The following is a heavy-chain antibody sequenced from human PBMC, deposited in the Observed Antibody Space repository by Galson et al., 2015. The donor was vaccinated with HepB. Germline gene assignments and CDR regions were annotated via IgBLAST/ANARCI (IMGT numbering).Heavy chain of an antibody. J-gene: IGHJ4*02. CDR2: ISYDGRNE. CDR1: GFTFSRYA. V-gene: IGHV3-30*04. Sequence: SLRLSCAASGFTFSRYAMHWVRQAPGRGLEWVAVISYDGRNENYADSVKGRFTISRDNSNNTVYLQMNSLRTEDTAIYYCRRDMENTPYWGQGTRVTVSS. CDR3: RRDMENTPY. D-gene: IGHD2/OR15-2a*01.